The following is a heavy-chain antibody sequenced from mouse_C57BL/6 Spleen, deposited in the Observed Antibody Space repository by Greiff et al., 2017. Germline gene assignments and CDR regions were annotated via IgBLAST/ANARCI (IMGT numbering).Heavy chain of an antibody. V-gene: IGHV1-82*01. J-gene: IGHJ2*01. CDR1: GYAFSSSW. CDR3: AREGLYYYGSSYGFDY. Sequence: QVQLQQSGPELVKPGASVKISCKASGYAFSSSWMNWVKQRPGKGLEWIGRIYPGDGDTNYNGKFKGKATLTADKSSSTAYMQLSSLTSEDSAVYFCAREGLYYYGSSYGFDYWGQGTTLTVSS. CDR2: IYPGDGDT. D-gene: IGHD1-1*01.